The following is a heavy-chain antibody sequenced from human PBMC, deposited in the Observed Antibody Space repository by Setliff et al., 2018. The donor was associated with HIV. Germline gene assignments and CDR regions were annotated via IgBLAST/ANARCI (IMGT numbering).Heavy chain of an antibody. CDR3: ARYEYSSSPAFDY. CDR2: ISGSGSTT. CDR1: GFRFNIYA. J-gene: IGHJ4*02. D-gene: IGHD6-6*01. Sequence: GGSLRLSCAASGFRFNIYAMTWVRQAPGKGLQWVSSISGSGSTTNYADSVKGRFTISRDNSKSTLYLQMNSLRAEDTVVYYCARYEYSSSPAFDYWGQGTLVTVSS. V-gene: IGHV3-23*01.